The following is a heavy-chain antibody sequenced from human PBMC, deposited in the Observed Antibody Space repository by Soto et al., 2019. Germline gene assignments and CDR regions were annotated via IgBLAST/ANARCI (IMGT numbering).Heavy chain of an antibody. J-gene: IGHJ4*02. D-gene: IGHD6-13*01. V-gene: IGHV3-74*01. CDR2: IKSDGSST. Sequence: GSLRLSCAASGFTFSNYWMHWVRQAPGKGLVWLSRIKSDGSSTTYADSVKGRLTISRDNAKNTLFLQLTSLRVEDTAVYYCAGGYDSTWSDYWGQGTLVTVSS. CDR1: GFTFSNYW. CDR3: AGGYDSTWSDY.